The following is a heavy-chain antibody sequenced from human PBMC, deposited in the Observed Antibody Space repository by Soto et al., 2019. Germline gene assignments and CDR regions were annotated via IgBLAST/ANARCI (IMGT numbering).Heavy chain of an antibody. CDR3: AKEDAELLWFGELSTPIDY. Sequence: QVQLVESGGGVVQPGRSLRLSCAASGFTFSSYGMHWVRQAPGKGLEWVAVISYDGSNKYYADSVKGRFTISRDNSKNTLYLQMNSLRAEDTAVYYCAKEDAELLWFGELSTPIDYWGQGTLVTVSS. D-gene: IGHD3-10*01. J-gene: IGHJ4*02. CDR1: GFTFSSYG. CDR2: ISYDGSNK. V-gene: IGHV3-30*18.